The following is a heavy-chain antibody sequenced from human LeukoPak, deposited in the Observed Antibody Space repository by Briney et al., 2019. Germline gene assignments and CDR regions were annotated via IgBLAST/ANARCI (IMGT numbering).Heavy chain of an antibody. Sequence: GGSLRLSCAASGLTFSTSGTHWVRQAPGKGLEWVAFIQYDESDKYYADSVRGRFTISRDNSKNTLYLQMNSLRAEDTAVYYCAREGGRTVAGKFDSWGQGTLVTVSS. CDR3: AREGGRTVAGKFDS. CDR2: IQYDESDK. D-gene: IGHD6-19*01. CDR1: GLTFSTSG. J-gene: IGHJ4*02. V-gene: IGHV3-30*02.